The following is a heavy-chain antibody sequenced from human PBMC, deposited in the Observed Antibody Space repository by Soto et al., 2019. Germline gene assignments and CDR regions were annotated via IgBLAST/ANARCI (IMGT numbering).Heavy chain of an antibody. J-gene: IGHJ6*02. CDR3: AKALSGYYGMDV. Sequence: EVQLLESGGGLVQPGGSLRLSCAASGFTFSSYAMSWVRQAPGKGLEGVSAISGSGGSTYYADSVKGRFTISRDNSKNTLYPQKNSLRAEDTAVYYCAKALSGYYGMDVWGQGTTVTVSS. CDR2: ISGSGGST. V-gene: IGHV3-23*01. CDR1: GFTFSSYA.